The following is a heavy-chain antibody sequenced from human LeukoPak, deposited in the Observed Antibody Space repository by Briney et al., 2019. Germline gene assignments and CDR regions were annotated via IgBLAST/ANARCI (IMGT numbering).Heavy chain of an antibody. CDR2: FCLGRDT. V-gene: IGHV4-38-2*02. J-gene: IGHJ6*03. CDR1: GDSVTNDFF. D-gene: IGHD6-13*01. CDR3: ARVIAAAGTGWNYYYYMDV. Sequence: SETLSLTCTVSGDSVTNDFFWGWVRQPPGKELEWIGSFCLGRDTYYRPSLKSRVTISVDKSKNQFSLKLGSVTAADTAVYYCARVIAAAGTGWNYYYYMDVWGKGTTVTVSS.